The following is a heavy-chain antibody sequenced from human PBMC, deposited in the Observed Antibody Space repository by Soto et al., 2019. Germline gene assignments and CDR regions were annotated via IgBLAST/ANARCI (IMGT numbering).Heavy chain of an antibody. CDR1: GYTFSSYT. D-gene: IGHD3-10*01. CDR2: ISPDDGDT. J-gene: IGHJ4*02. V-gene: IGHV1-18*01. Sequence: ASVKVSCKTSGYTFSSYTIAWVRQAPGQGLEWLGWISPDDGDTEYEQKFQGRVTMTADTLTNNAYMELRSLKYDDTAVYYCARVEAPFGESLHWGQGTPVTVSS. CDR3: ARVEAPFGESLH.